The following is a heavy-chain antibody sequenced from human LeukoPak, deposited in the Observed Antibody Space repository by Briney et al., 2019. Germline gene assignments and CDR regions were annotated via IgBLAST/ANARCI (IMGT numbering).Heavy chain of an antibody. D-gene: IGHD5-18*01. CDR1: GFTFGSFA. J-gene: IGHJ4*02. CDR3: GKTTAGYSSGQKPAWPVDY. V-gene: IGHV3-23*01. Sequence: GGSLRLSCEASGFTFGSFAMYWVRQAPGKGLDWIAGIFGSGGSPHYADSVKGRFTISRDNSKNTVYLQINSLRAEDTAVYYCGKTTAGYSSGQKPAWPVDYWGQGTLVTVS. CDR2: IFGSGGSP.